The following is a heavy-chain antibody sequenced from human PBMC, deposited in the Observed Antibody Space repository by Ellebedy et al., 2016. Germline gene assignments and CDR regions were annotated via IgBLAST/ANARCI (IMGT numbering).Heavy chain of an antibody. CDR1: GGSISSGGYY. CDR2: IHYSGST. Sequence: SETLSLTCTVSGGSISSGGYYWSWIRQHPGKGLEWIGYIHYSGSTYYNSSLKSRVTISVDTSKNQFSLKLSSVTAADTAVYYCARQRGVPADSGYNWFDPWGQGTLVTVSS. D-gene: IGHD2-2*01. CDR3: ARQRGVPADSGYNWFDP. J-gene: IGHJ5*02. V-gene: IGHV4-31*03.